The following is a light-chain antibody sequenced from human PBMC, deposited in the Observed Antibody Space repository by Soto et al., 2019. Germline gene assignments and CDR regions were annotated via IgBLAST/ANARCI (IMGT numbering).Light chain of an antibody. V-gene: IGKV1-39*01. CDR1: KSIARF. CDR2: GAS. J-gene: IGKJ2*01. CDR3: QQSHIAPYT. Sequence: DLQMTQSPSSLSAAVGDRVTITCRASKSIARFLNWNQQKPGEVPKLLIFGASYLRSGVPSRFSGSGSGTHFALTITSLQPEDFATYFCQQSHIAPYTFGQGTNL.